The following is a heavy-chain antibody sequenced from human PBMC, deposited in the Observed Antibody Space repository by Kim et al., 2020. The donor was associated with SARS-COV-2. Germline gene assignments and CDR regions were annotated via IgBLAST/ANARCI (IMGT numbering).Heavy chain of an antibody. CDR3: ARTAVCSGGSCYSIDAFDI. V-gene: IGHV3-11*01. Sequence: GRFTIPRDNAKNSLYLQMNSLRAEDTAVYYCARTAVCSGGSCYSIDAFDIWGQGTMVTVSS. J-gene: IGHJ3*02. D-gene: IGHD2-15*01.